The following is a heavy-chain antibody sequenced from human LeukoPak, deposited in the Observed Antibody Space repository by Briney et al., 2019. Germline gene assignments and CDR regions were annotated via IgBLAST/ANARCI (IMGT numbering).Heavy chain of an antibody. CDR1: GYSISSGYY. CDR2: IYHSGST. Sequence: SETLSLTCAVSGYSISSGYYWGWIRQPPGKGLVWIGSIYHSGSTYYNPSLKSRVTISVDTSKNQFSLRLSSVTAADTAVYYCARSPERWLQLLIDYWCQGTLVTVSS. J-gene: IGHJ4*02. V-gene: IGHV4-38-2*01. D-gene: IGHD5-24*01. CDR3: ARSPERWLQLLIDY.